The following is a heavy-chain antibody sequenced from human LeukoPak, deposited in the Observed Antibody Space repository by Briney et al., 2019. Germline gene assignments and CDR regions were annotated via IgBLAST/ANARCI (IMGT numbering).Heavy chain of an antibody. CDR2: ISSSGSTI. V-gene: IGHV3-11*04. D-gene: IGHD2-21*02. Sequence: GGSLRLSCAASGFTFSDYYMSWIRQAPGKGLEWVSYISSSGSTIYYADSVKGRFTISRDNAKNSLYLQMNSLRAEDTAVYYCARMDGGILLFSDAFDIWGQGTMVTVSS. CDR3: ARMDGGILLFSDAFDI. CDR1: GFTFSDYY. J-gene: IGHJ3*02.